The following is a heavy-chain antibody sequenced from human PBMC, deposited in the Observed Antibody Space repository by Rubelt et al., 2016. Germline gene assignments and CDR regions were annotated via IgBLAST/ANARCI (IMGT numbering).Heavy chain of an antibody. V-gene: IGHV4-34*01. J-gene: IGHJ3*02. CDR3: ARAKGARAFDI. CDR2: INHSGST. D-gene: IGHD1-26*01. CDR1: GGSFSGYY. Sequence: QVQLQQWGAGLLKPSETLSLTCAVYGGSFSGYYWSWIRQPPGKGLEWIGEINHSGSTNYNPSLKSRVTISVETSKNQFSRKLSSVTAADTAVYYCARAKGARAFDIWGQGTMVTVSS.